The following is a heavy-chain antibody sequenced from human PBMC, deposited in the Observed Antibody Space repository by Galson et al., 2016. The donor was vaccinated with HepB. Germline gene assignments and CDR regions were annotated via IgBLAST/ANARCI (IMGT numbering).Heavy chain of an antibody. D-gene: IGHD1-26*01. CDR2: ISWNGGNI. Sequence: SLRLSCAAFGFTFGDYGMNWVRQVPGKGLEWVSHISWNGGNIDYVDSVKGRFTISRDNAKNSLYLEMNSLRVGDSALYYCTKSLWDGSFDQWGQGTLVTVS. V-gene: IGHV3-9*01. CDR1: GFTFGDYG. J-gene: IGHJ4*02. CDR3: TKSLWDGSFDQ.